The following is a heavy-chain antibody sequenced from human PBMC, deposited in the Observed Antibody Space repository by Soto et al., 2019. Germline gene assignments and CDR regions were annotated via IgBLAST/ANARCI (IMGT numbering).Heavy chain of an antibody. CDR1: GFTFGDYA. J-gene: IGHJ4*02. CDR2: IRSKAYGGTT. D-gene: IGHD3-3*01. V-gene: IGHV3-49*03. CDR3: TRVIHYYDFWSGYWSGFDY. Sequence: GGSLRLSCTASGFTFGDYAMSWFRQAPGKGLEWVGFIRSKAYGGTTEYAASVKGRFTISRDDSKSIAYLQMNSLKTEDTAVYYCTRVIHYYDFWSGYWSGFDYWGQGTLVTVSS.